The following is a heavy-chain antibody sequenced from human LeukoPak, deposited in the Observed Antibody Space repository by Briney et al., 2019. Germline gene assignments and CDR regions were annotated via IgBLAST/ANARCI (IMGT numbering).Heavy chain of an antibody. D-gene: IGHD2-15*01. CDR1: GDSMTGHY. CDR3: ARLLNNDGSGDPDTFDM. Sequence: SETLSLTCTVSGDSMTGHYWSWIRQPPGKGLEWIGYIYYSGSTYYHPSLQSRVTISVDTSKNHFPLKLTSVTAADTAVYYCARLLNNDGSGDPDTFDMWGQGTMVTVSS. J-gene: IGHJ3*02. CDR2: IYYSGST. V-gene: IGHV4-59*11.